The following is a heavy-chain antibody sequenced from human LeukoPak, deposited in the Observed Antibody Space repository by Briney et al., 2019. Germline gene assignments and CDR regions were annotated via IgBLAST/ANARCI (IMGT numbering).Heavy chain of an antibody. V-gene: IGHV4-61*01. D-gene: IGHD6-19*01. CDR3: VRAVAATRIDF. CDR1: GGSVSSGSYY. CDR2: IYYSGST. J-gene: IGHJ4*02. Sequence: SETLSLTCTVSGGSVSSGSYYWSWIRQPPGKGLEWIGYIYYSGSTSYNPSLKSRVTISVDTSKNQFSLKVSSVTAADTAVYYCVRAVAATRIDFWGQGTLVTVSS.